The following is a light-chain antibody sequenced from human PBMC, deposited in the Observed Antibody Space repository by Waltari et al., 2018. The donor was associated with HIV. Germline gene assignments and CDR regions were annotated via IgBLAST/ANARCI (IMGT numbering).Light chain of an antibody. CDR2: DAS. CDR3: QQRSNWPPLT. V-gene: IGKV3-11*01. J-gene: IGKJ4*01. CDR1: QSVGNY. Sequence: EIVLTQSPATLSLSPGQRATLSCRASQSVGNYLAWYQQKPGQAPRLLISDASNRATGIPARFSGNGSGTEFTLTISRLEPEDFAVYYCQQRSNWPPLTFGGGTKVEI.